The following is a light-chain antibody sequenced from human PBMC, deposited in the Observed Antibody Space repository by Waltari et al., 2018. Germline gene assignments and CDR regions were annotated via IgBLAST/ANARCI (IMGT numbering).Light chain of an antibody. J-gene: IGKJ2*01. Sequence: DIVMTQSPDSLAVSLGERATINCKSSQSLLYSANNKNYLAWYQQKPGQPPSLLIYWASTRASGVPDRFSGSGSGTDFTLTIRSLQADDVAVYHCKQFYGTLPTFGQGTKLEIK. CDR1: QSLLYSANNKNY. V-gene: IGKV4-1*01. CDR3: KQFYGTLPT. CDR2: WAS.